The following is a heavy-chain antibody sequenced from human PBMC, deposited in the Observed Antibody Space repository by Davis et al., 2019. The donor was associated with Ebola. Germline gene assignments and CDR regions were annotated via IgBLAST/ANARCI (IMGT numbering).Heavy chain of an antibody. D-gene: IGHD4-23*01. Sequence: GESLKISCAASGFTFSVYYMSWIRQAPGKGPEWVSSISSSASYKNYADPVKGRFTFSRDDAKKSLYLQMDSLRAEDTAVYYCAQQLGDYGGNALRYWGQGTLVTVSS. CDR1: GFTFSVYY. J-gene: IGHJ4*02. CDR3: AQQLGDYGGNALRY. CDR2: ISSSASYK. V-gene: IGHV3-11*06.